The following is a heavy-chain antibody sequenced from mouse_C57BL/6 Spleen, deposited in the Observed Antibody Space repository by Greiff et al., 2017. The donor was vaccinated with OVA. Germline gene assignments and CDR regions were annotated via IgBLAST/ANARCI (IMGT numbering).Heavy chain of an antibody. D-gene: IGHD1-1*01. V-gene: IGHV1-15*01. J-gene: IGHJ1*03. CDR3: TRSDFITTVVRGYFDV. Sequence: VQLVESGAELVRPGASVTLSCKASGYTFTDYEMHWVKQTPVHGLEWIGAIDPETGGTAYNQKFKGKAILTADKSSSTAYMELRSLTSEDSAVYYCTRSDFITTVVRGYFDVWGTGTTVTVSS. CDR2: IDPETGGT. CDR1: GYTFTDYE.